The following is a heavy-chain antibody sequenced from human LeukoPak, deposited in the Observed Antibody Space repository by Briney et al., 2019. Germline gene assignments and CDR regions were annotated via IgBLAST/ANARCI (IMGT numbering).Heavy chain of an antibody. CDR3: AREFVAAAGTEWMDV. CDR1: GFTFSSYS. CDR2: ISSSSSYI. V-gene: IGHV3-21*01. J-gene: IGHJ6*02. Sequence: PGGSLRLSCAASGFTFSSYSMNWVRQAPGKGLELVSSISSSSSYIYYADSVKGRFTISRDNAKNSLCLQMNSLRAEDTAVYYCAREFVAAAGTEWMDVWGRGTTVTVSS. D-gene: IGHD6-13*01.